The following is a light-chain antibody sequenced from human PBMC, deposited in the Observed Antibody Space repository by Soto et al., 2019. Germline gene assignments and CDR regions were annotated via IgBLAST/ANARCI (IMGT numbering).Light chain of an antibody. J-gene: IGKJ1*01. Sequence: DIQMTQSPSTLSASVGDRVAITCRASQSISQWVAWYQQKPGRAPELQIYDASKLKSGVPSRFSGSGSGTEFSLTITSLQPDDSAMYYCQQYNGYSWTFGRGTKVEIK. CDR2: DAS. V-gene: IGKV1-5*01. CDR1: QSISQW. CDR3: QQYNGYSWT.